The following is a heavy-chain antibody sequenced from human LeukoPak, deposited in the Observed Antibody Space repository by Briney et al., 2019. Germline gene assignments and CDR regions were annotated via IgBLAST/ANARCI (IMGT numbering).Heavy chain of an antibody. Sequence: SETLSLTCTVSGGSISSGGYYWRWIRQHPGKGLEWIGYIYYSGSTYYNPSLKSRVTISVDTSKNQFSLKLSSVTAADPAVYYCARLCSSTSCYRRGPYYYYGMDVWGQGTTVTVSS. J-gene: IGHJ6*02. CDR3: ARLCSSTSCYRRGPYYYYGMDV. V-gene: IGHV4-31*03. CDR1: GGSISSGGYY. CDR2: IYYSGST. D-gene: IGHD2-2*02.